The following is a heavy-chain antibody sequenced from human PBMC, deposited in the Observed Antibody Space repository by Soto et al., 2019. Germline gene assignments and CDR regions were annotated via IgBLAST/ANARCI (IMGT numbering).Heavy chain of an antibody. CDR2: INSDGTST. Sequence: PGGSLRLSCAASGFTFSSYWMHWVRQAPGKGLVWVSRINSDGTSTSYADSVRGRFTISRDNAKNTLYLQMNSLRAEDTAVYYSARDLRGGSGSPDYWGQGTLVTVSS. J-gene: IGHJ4*02. CDR1: GFTFSSYW. CDR3: ARDLRGGSGSPDY. D-gene: IGHD3-10*01. V-gene: IGHV3-74*01.